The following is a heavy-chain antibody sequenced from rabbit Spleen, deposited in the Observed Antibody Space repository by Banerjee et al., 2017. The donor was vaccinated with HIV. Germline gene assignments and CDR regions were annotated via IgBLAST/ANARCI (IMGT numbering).Heavy chain of an antibody. V-gene: IGHV1S45*01. Sequence: QEQLEESGGDLVKPEGSLTLTCTASGFSFSSRYWICWVRQAPGKGLEWIACIYSGSSGSTYYASWAKGRFTISKRSSTTVTLQMTSLTAADTATYFCARRYHSGAYEGTFDPWGPGTLVTVS. D-gene: IGHD6-1*01. CDR3: ARRYHSGAYEGTFDP. CDR2: IYSGSSGST. CDR1: GFSFSSRYW. J-gene: IGHJ2*01.